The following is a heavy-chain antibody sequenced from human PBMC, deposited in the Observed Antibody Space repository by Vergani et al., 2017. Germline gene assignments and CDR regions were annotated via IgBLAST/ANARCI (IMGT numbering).Heavy chain of an antibody. Sequence: EVQLLESGGGLVQPGGSLRLSCAASGFTFSSSAMSWVRQAPGKGLEWVSAISGSGGSTYYADSVKGRFTISRDNSKNTLYLQMNSLRAEDTAVYYCATPSYYYYRGMDVWGQGTTVTVSS. CDR2: ISGSGGST. V-gene: IGHV3-23*01. CDR1: GFTFSSSA. CDR3: ATPSYYYYRGMDV. J-gene: IGHJ6*02.